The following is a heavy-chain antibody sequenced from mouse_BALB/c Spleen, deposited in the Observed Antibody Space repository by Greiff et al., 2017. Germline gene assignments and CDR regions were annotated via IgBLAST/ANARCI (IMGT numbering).Heavy chain of an antibody. D-gene: IGHD2-2*01. V-gene: IGHV1S135*01. CDR2: IDPYNGGT. CDR1: GYAFTSYN. J-gene: IGHJ2*01. CDR3: ARSGLGGYDDGAFDY. Sequence: EVQRVESGPELVKPGASVKVSCKASGYAFTSYNMYWVKQSHGKSLEWIGYIDPYNGGTSYNQKFKGKATLTVDKSSSTAYMHLNSLTSEDSAVYYCARSGLGGYDDGAFDYWGQGTTLTVSS.